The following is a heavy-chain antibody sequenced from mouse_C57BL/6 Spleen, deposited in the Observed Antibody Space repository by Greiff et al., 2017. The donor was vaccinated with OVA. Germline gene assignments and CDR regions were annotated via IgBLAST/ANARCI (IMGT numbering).Heavy chain of an antibody. D-gene: IGHD1-1*01. CDR1: GFTFSDYG. CDR3: ARTYGSSLDWYFDV. V-gene: IGHV5-17*01. CDR2: ISSGSSTI. Sequence: DVKLVESGGGLVKPGGSLKLSCAASGFTFSDYGMHWVRQAPEKGLEWVAYISSGSSTIYYADTVKGRFTISSDNAKNTLFLQMTSLRSEDTAMYYCARTYGSSLDWYFDVWGTGTTVTVSS. J-gene: IGHJ1*03.